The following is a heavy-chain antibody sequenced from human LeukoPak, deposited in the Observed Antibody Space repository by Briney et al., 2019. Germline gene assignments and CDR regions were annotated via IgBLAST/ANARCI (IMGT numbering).Heavy chain of an antibody. CDR3: ARHLGSYGFFDY. Sequence: SETLSLNCTVSGGSISNSAYYWGWIRQPPGKGLEWIGSIYYTGTTSYNPSLESRVTISVDTSKNQFSLKLSSVTAADTAVYYCARHLGSYGFFDYWGQGTLVTVSS. D-gene: IGHD5-18*01. CDR2: IYYTGTT. J-gene: IGHJ4*02. V-gene: IGHV4-39*01. CDR1: GGSISNSAYY.